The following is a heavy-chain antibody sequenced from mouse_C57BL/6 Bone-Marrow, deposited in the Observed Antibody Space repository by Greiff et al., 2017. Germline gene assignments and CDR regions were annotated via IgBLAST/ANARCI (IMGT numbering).Heavy chain of an antibody. CDR1: GYAFSNYL. V-gene: IGHV1-54*01. CDR2: INPGRGGT. CDR3: ARSKSCASWFAY. J-gene: IGHJ3*01. Sequence: QVQLQQSGAELVRPGTSVKVSCAASGYAFSNYLIEWVKQRPGQGLEWIGVINPGRGGTNYNEKLKGRVTLAADKASSTAYMQLSSLTSEDSAVCFCARSKSCASWFAYWGQGTLVTVSA.